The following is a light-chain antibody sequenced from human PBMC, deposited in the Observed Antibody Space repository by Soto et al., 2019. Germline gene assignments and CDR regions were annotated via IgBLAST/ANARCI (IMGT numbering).Light chain of an antibody. CDR2: GAS. Sequence: EIVLTQSPGTLSLSPGERATLSCRASQSVSSNYLAWYQQRPGQAPRLLIYGASSKATGIADRFSGSGSGTDFTLTINRLEPEDFAVYYCQQYGSTQWTFGQGTKV. CDR1: QSVSSNY. V-gene: IGKV3-20*01. CDR3: QQYGSTQWT. J-gene: IGKJ1*01.